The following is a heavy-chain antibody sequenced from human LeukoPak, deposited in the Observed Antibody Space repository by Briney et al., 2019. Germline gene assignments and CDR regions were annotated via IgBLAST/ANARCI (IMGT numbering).Heavy chain of an antibody. V-gene: IGHV3-33*06. J-gene: IGHJ4*02. CDR2: IWYDGSNK. Sequence: GGSLRLSCAASGFTFSSYGMHWVRQAPGKGPEWVAVIWYDGSNKYYADSVKGRFTISRDNSKNTLYLQMNSLRAEDTAVYYCAKILPMYSSSWQVSIDYWGQGTLVTVSS. D-gene: IGHD6-13*01. CDR3: AKILPMYSSSWQVSIDY. CDR1: GFTFSSYG.